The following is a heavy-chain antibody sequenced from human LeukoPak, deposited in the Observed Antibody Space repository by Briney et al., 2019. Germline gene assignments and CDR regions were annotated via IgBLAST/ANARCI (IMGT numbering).Heavy chain of an antibody. J-gene: IGHJ4*02. CDR2: IYYSGST. CDR1: GGSISSYY. V-gene: IGHV4-59*01. Sequence: SETLSLTCTVSGGSISSYYWSWIRQPPGKGLEWIGYIYYSGSTNYNPSLKSRVTISVDTSKNQFSLKLSSVTAADTAVYYCARVSYDILTGYSTYYFDYWGQGTLVTVSS. D-gene: IGHD3-9*01. CDR3: ARVSYDILTGYSTYYFDY.